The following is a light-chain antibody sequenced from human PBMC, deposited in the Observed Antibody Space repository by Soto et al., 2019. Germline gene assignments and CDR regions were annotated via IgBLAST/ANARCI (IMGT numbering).Light chain of an antibody. J-gene: IGKJ1*01. CDR3: QQYDTYPWT. Sequence: DIEMTQSPSTLSASVRDRVTITCRASQSISMWLAWYQQKPGKAPKFLIYDASTLESGVPSRFSGSGYGTEFTLTISSLQPDDFATYYCQQYDTYPWTFGQGTKVDIK. CDR1: QSISMW. V-gene: IGKV1-5*01. CDR2: DAS.